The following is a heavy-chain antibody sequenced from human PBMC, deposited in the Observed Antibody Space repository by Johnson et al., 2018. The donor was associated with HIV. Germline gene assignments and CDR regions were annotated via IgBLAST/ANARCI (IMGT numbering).Heavy chain of an antibody. Sequence: VQLVESGGGLIQPGGSLRLSCAASGFTVSSNYMSWVRQAPGKGLEWVSVLYSAGTASYADSVRGRFSVPRAASKNPLFRQMNTLRAEDTAVYYCARDPGNLHCGGDCYPEDAFDLWGQGTMVTVSS. CDR1: GFTVSSNY. CDR3: ARDPGNLHCGGDCYPEDAFDL. V-gene: IGHV3-53*01. J-gene: IGHJ3*01. D-gene: IGHD2-21*02. CDR2: LYSAGTA.